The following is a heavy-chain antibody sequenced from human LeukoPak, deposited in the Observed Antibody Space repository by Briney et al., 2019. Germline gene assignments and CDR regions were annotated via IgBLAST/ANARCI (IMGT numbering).Heavy chain of an antibody. CDR1: GFSRSTSALC. J-gene: IGHJ6*03. V-gene: IGHV2-70*11. Sequence: SGPTLVNPTQTLTLTCTFSGFSRSTSALCVSWIRQPPGKALEWLASNAWADDKYYSTSLKTRLTISKDTSKNQVVLTMTNMDPVDTATYYCARTKVGYCSGGSCYSQRNYYYYYMDVWGKGTTVTISS. D-gene: IGHD2-15*01. CDR3: ARTKVGYCSGGSCYSQRNYYYYYMDV. CDR2: NAWADDK.